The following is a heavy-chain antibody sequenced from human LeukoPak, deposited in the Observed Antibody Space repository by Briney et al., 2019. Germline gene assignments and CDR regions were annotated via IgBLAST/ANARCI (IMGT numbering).Heavy chain of an antibody. CDR2: ISSSSSYI. Sequence: GGSLRLSCAASGFTFSNYAMSWVRQAPGKGLEWVSSISSSSSYIYYADSVKGRFTTSRDNAKNSLYLQMNSLRAEDTAVYYCARWDRFHGVWGQGTLVTVSS. J-gene: IGHJ4*02. V-gene: IGHV3-21*01. D-gene: IGHD1-14*01. CDR1: GFTFSNYA. CDR3: ARWDRFHGV.